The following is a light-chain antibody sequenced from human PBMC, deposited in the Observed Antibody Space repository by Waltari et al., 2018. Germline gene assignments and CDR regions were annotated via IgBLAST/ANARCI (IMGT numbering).Light chain of an antibody. CDR2: YES. CDR3: HVWDSSSVHLV. V-gene: IGLV3-21*04. J-gene: IGLJ2*01. CDR1: NIGSKS. Sequence: SYVLTQPPSVSVAPGKTARITCGGNNIGSKSVHWYQQKPGQAPVLVIYYESDRPSGIPERFSGSNSGNTATLTISRVEAGDEADYYCHVWDSSSVHLVFGGGTKLTVL.